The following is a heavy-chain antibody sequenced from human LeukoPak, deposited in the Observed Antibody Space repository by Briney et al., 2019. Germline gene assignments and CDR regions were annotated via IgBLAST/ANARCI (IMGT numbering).Heavy chain of an antibody. D-gene: IGHD4-23*01. J-gene: IGHJ6*02. V-gene: IGHV1-69*13. CDR2: IIPIFGSA. CDR1: GGTLSSYS. Sequence: SVKVSCKASGGTLSSYSISWVRQAPGQGLEWMGGIIPIFGSANFAQKFQGRVTITADDSTNTAYMELSSLRSEYTAFYYCARGLSRWSTPTSSYYYRMDVWGQGTTVVVSS. CDR3: ARGLSRWSTPTSSYYYRMDV.